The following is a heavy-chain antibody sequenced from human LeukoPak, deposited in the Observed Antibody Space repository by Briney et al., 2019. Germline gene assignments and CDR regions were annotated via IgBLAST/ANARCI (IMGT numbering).Heavy chain of an antibody. V-gene: IGHV1-69*05. CDR2: IIPIFGTA. CDR3: SRVFDYDDSSGYSY. CDR1: AGTFSSYA. Sequence: SVKPSCKSSAGTFSSYAISWVRQAPGQGLEWMGGIIPIFGTANYAQKFQGRVTITTDESTTTAYMELSSLRSEDTDAYHYSRVFDYDDSSGYSYWGQGTLVTVSS. D-gene: IGHD3-22*01. J-gene: IGHJ4*02.